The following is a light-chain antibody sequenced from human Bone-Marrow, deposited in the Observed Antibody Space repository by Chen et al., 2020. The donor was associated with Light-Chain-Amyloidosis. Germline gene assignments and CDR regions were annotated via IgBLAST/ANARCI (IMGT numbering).Light chain of an antibody. CDR1: NSGSTS. V-gene: IGLV3-21*02. CDR3: QVWDRSSDRPV. J-gene: IGLJ3*02. Sequence: SSVLTQPSSVSVAPGQTATIACGGNNSGSTSVHWYQQTPGQAPLLVVYDDSDRPSGIPERLSGSNAGNTATLTISRVEAGDEADYYCQVWDRSSDRPVFGGGTKLTVL. CDR2: DDS.